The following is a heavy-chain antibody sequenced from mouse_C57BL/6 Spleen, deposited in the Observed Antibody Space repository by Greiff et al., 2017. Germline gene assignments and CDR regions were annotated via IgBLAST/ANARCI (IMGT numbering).Heavy chain of an antibody. J-gene: IGHJ4*01. V-gene: IGHV1-85*01. CDR1: GYTFTSYD. CDR2: IYPRDGST. Sequence: VQRVESGPELVKPGASVKLSCKASGYTFTSYDINWVKQRPGQGLEWIGWIYPRDGSTKYNEKFKGKATLTVDTSSSTAYMELHSLTSEDSAVYFCARLGLRLHYYAMDYWGQGTSVTVSS. CDR3: ARLGLRLHYYAMDY. D-gene: IGHD1-2*01.